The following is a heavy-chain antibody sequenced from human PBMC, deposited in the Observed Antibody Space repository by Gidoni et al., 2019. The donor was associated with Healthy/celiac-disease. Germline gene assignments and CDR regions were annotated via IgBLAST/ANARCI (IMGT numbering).Heavy chain of an antibody. V-gene: IGHV3-30*01. CDR2: ISYDGSNK. CDR1: GFTFSSYA. J-gene: IGHJ2*01. Sequence: QVQLVESGGGVVQPGRSLRLSCAASGFTFSSYAMHWVRQAPGKGLEWVAVISYDGSNKYYADSVKGRFTISRDNSKNTLYLQMNSLRAEDTAVYYCARGATGDDGFDLWGRGTLVTVSS. CDR3: ARGATGDDGFDL. D-gene: IGHD1-1*01.